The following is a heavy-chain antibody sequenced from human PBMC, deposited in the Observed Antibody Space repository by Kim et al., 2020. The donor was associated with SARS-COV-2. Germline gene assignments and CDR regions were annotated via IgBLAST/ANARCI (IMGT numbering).Heavy chain of an antibody. V-gene: IGHV1-69*04. CDR3: ARDPPDSTDHNWFDP. Sequence: QKFQGRVTITADKSTSTAYMELSSLRSEDTAVYYCARDPPDSTDHNWFDPWGQGTLVTVSS. J-gene: IGHJ5*02.